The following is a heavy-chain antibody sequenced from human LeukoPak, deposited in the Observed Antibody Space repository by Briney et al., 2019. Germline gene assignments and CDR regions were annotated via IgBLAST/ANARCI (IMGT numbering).Heavy chain of an antibody. J-gene: IGHJ4*02. CDR2: IYHSGST. V-gene: IGHV4-38-2*02. Sequence: PETLSLTCTVSGYSISSGYYWGWIRQPPGKGLEWIGSIYHSGSTYYNPSLKSRVTISVDTSKNQFSLKLSSVTAADTAVYYCASGYSYGQPHYWGQGTLVTVSS. D-gene: IGHD5-18*01. CDR1: GYSISSGYY. CDR3: ASGYSYGQPHY.